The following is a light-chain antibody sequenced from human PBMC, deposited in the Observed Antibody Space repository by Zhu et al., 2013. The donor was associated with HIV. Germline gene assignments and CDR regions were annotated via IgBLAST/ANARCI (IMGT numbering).Light chain of an antibody. J-gene: IGKJ4*01. CDR1: QSVTNKNIVSQSVSNNQ. CDR3: QQYIGSPLT. V-gene: IGKV3-20*01. Sequence: EIVLTQSPGTLSLSPGERATLSCRASQSVTNKNIVSQSVSNNQLGWYQQKPGQAPRLLIYGGSRRATGIPDRFSGSGSGTDFTLTISRLEPEDFAVYYCQQYIGSPLTFGGGTKVEI. CDR2: GGS.